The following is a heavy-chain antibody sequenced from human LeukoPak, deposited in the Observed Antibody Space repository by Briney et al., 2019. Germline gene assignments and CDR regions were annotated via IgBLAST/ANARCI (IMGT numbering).Heavy chain of an antibody. CDR3: ARDHRGVSVPETMGAKNRHYFYYYYMDV. Sequence: GGSLRLSCEVSGFTFNNYGLHWVRQAPGKGLEWVAVISSDGTHEYYGGSVKGRFTISRDNSKNTLFLQMNSLRPEDTGVYFCARDHRGVSVPETMGAKNRHYFYYYYMDVWGSGTTVAVSS. CDR2: ISSDGTHE. D-gene: IGHD1-1*01. V-gene: IGHV3-30*01. J-gene: IGHJ6*03. CDR1: GFTFNNYG.